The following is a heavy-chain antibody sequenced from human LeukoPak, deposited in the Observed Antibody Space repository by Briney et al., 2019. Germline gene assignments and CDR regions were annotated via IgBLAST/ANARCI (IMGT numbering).Heavy chain of an antibody. CDR3: ARRSLRRLLWFGGPAHNFDY. J-gene: IGHJ4*02. D-gene: IGHD3-10*01. CDR1: GGSISSYY. CDR2: IYTSGST. V-gene: IGHV4-4*07. Sequence: PSETLSLTCTVSGGSISSYYWSWIRQPAGKGLEWIGRIYTSGSTNYNPSLKSRVTISVDTSKNQFSLKLSSVTAADTAVYYCARRSLRRLLWFGGPAHNFDYWGQGTLVTVSS.